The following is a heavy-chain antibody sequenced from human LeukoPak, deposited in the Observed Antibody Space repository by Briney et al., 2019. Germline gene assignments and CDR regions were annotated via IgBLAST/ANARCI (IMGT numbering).Heavy chain of an antibody. CDR3: ARLYCSGGSCRPRGYYYYYMDV. D-gene: IGHD2-15*01. CDR2: INHSGST. Sequence: PSETLSLTCAVYGGSFSGYYWSWIRQPPGKGLEWIGEINHSGSTNYNPSLKSRVTISVDTSKNQFSLKLSSVTAADTAVYYCARLYCSGGSCRPRGYYYYYMDVWGKGTTVTVSS. CDR1: GGSFSGYY. V-gene: IGHV4-34*01. J-gene: IGHJ6*03.